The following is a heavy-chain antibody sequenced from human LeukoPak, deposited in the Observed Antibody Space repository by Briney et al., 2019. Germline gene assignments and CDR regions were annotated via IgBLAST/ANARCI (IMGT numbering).Heavy chain of an antibody. CDR1: GFTFSSYS. V-gene: IGHV3-21*01. J-gene: IGHJ6*02. CDR3: ARDTAGVGGSSSGYYYGMDV. Sequence: GGSLRLSCAASGFTFSSYSMNWVRQAPGKGLKWVSSISSSSSYIYYADSVKGRFTISRDNAKNSLYLQMNSLRAEDTAVYYCARDTAGVGGSSSGYYYGMDVWGQGTTVTVSS. CDR2: ISSSSSYI. D-gene: IGHD6-6*01.